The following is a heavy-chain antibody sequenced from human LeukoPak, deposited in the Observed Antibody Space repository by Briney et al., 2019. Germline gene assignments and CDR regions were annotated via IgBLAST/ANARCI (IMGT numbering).Heavy chain of an antibody. CDR2: INHSGST. V-gene: IGHV4-34*01. CDR3: ARVRAMYGSNFYYYYYGMDV. J-gene: IGHJ6*02. Sequence: SETLSLTCAVYGGSFSAYYWGWIRQPPGKGLEWIGEINHSGSTNYNPSLKSRITISVDTSKKQFSLKLTSVTAADTAVYYCARVRAMYGSNFYYYYYGMDVWGQGTTVTVSS. CDR1: GGSFSAYY. D-gene: IGHD6-13*01.